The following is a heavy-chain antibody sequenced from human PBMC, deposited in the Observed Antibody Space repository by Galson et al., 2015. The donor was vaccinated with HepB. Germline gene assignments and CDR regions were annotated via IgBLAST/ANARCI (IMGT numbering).Heavy chain of an antibody. CDR3: ATKYDRGWYSPFDY. D-gene: IGHD6-19*01. J-gene: IGHJ4*02. CDR1: GYIFTNYW. Sequence: QSGAEVKKPGESLKISCKASGYIFTNYWIGWVRQMPGKGLEWMGIIYPGDSDTRYRPSFQGQVTISADKSISTAYLQWSSLKASDTAIYYCATKYDRGWYSPFDYWGQGTLVTVSS. CDR2: IYPGDSDT. V-gene: IGHV5-51*03.